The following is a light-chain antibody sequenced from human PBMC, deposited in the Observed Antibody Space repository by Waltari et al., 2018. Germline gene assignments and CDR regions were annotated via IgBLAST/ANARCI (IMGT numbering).Light chain of an antibody. Sequence: EVVLTQSPDFQSVTPKENVTITCRASESIGTSLHWYQQKADQSPKFLIRFASKSTSGVPSRFSGRGSGTDFALIINGLEFEEAATYYCQQSSSLPITFGGGTQVEIK. V-gene: IGKV6-21*02. CDR2: FAS. CDR3: QQSSSLPIT. J-gene: IGKJ4*01. CDR1: ESIGTS.